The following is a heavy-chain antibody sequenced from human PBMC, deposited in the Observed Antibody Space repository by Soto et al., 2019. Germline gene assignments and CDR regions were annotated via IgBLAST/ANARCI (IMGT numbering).Heavy chain of an antibody. V-gene: IGHV3-73*01. Sequence: PGGSLRLSCAASGFTFGGSAMHWVRQASGKGLGWVGHIRSKTNSYATAYAESVKGRFTISRDDSMNTAYLQMNSLKTEDTAVYFRTRQTDAVQWLVVPTDYNFDYWGQGTLVTVSS. J-gene: IGHJ4*02. CDR3: TRQTDAVQWLVVPTDYNFDY. D-gene: IGHD6-19*01. CDR2: IRSKTNSYAT. CDR1: GFTFGGSA.